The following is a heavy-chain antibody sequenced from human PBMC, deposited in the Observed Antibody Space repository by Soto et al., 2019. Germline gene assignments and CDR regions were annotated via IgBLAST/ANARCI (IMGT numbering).Heavy chain of an antibody. CDR1: GFTFSSYA. V-gene: IGHV3-30-3*01. J-gene: IGHJ4*02. D-gene: IGHD6-6*01. CDR2: ISYDGSNK. CDR3: ASLGPTELIEYSSSSFDY. Sequence: GGSLRLSCAASGFTFSSYAMHWVRQAPGKGLEWVAVISYDGSNKYYADSVKGRFTISRDNSKNTLYLQMNSLRAEDTAVYYCASLGPTELIEYSSSSFDYWGQGTLVTVSS.